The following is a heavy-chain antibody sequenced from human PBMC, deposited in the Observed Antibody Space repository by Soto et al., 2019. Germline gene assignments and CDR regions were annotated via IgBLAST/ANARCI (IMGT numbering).Heavy chain of an antibody. CDR3: ARQVITIFGVVQDQNYYYGMDV. CDR2: IDPSDSYT. V-gene: IGHV5-10-1*01. Sequence: PGESLKISCKGSGYSFTSYWISWVRQMPGKGLEWMGRIDPSDSYTNYSPSFQGHVTISADKSISTTYLQWSSLKASDTAMYYCARQVITIFGVVQDQNYYYGMDVWGQGTTVTVSS. D-gene: IGHD3-3*01. CDR1: GYSFTSYW. J-gene: IGHJ6*02.